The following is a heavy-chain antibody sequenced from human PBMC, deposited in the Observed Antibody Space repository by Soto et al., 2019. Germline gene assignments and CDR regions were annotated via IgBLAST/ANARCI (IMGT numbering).Heavy chain of an antibody. J-gene: IGHJ4*02. CDR2: IYYSGST. D-gene: IGHD4-17*01. CDR1: GGSISSGGYY. CDR3: ARARDDYGGNASPSFDY. V-gene: IGHV4-31*03. Sequence: QVQLQESGPGLVKPSQTLSLTCTVSGGSISSGGYYWSWIRQHPGKGLEWIGYIYYSGSTYYNPSLKSRVTISVDTSKNQFSLELSSVTAADTAVYYCARARDDYGGNASPSFDYWGQGTLVTVSS.